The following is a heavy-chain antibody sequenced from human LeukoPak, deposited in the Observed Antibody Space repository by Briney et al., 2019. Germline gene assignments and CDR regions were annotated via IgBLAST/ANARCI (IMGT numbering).Heavy chain of an antibody. CDR2: ISGSGGST. CDR1: GFTFSSYS. Sequence: GGSLRLSCAASGFTFSSYSMNWVRQAPGKGLEWVSAISGSGGSTYYADSVKGRFTISRDNSKNTLYLQMNSLRADDTAVYYCAKSTSTSWYYFDYWGQGTLVTVSS. CDR3: AKSTSTSWYYFDY. J-gene: IGHJ4*02. V-gene: IGHV3-23*01. D-gene: IGHD6-13*01.